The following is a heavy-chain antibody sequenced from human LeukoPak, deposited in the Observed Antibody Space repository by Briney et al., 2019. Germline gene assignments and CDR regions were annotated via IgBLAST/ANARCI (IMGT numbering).Heavy chain of an antibody. V-gene: IGHV3-23*01. CDR3: AKRGVVIRVILVGFHKEAYYFDS. CDR1: GITLSNYG. Sequence: GGSLRLSCAVSGITLSNYGMSWVRQAPGKGLEWVAGISGSGGGTNYADSVKGRFTISRDNSKNTLYLQMSSLRAEDTAVYFCAKRGVVIRVILVGFHKEAYYFDSWGQGALVTVS. CDR2: ISGSGGGT. D-gene: IGHD3-10*01. J-gene: IGHJ4*02.